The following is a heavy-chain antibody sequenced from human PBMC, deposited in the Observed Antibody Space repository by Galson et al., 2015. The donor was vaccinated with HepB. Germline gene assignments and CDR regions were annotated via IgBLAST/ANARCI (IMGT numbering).Heavy chain of an antibody. D-gene: IGHD5-12*01. CDR1: GGTFSSYA. CDR3: ARAATIDNYFDY. V-gene: IGHV1-69*13. Sequence: SVKVSCKASGGTFSSYAISWVRQAPGQGLEWMGGIIPIFGTANYAQKFQGRVTITADESTSTAYMELSSLRSEDTAVYYCARAATIDNYFDYWGQGTLVTVSS. J-gene: IGHJ4*02. CDR2: IIPIFGTA.